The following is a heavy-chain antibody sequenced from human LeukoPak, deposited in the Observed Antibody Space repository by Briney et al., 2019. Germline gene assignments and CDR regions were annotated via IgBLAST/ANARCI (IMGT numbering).Heavy chain of an antibody. J-gene: IGHJ4*02. CDR3: ARAALYVPQQQLDD. CDR1: GFTFSSYE. V-gene: IGHV3-48*03. D-gene: IGHD6-13*01. Sequence: GGSLRLSCAASGFTFSSYEMNWVRQAPGKGPKWVSYISSSGSTIYYADSVKGRFTISRDNAKNSLYLQMNSLRAEDTAVYYCARAALYVPQQQLDDWGQGTLVTVSS. CDR2: ISSSGSTI.